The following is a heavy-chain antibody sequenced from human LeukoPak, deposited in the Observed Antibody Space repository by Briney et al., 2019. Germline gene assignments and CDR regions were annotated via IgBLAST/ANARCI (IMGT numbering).Heavy chain of an antibody. CDR3: ARDLDRYDFWSGCPPADY. D-gene: IGHD3-3*01. J-gene: IGHJ4*02. CDR2: ISAYNGNT. Sequence: ASVKVSCKASGYTFTSYGISWVRQAPGQGLEWMGWISAYNGNTNYAQKFQGRVTMTTDTSTNTAYMELRSLRSDDTAVYYCARDLDRYDFWSGCPPADYWGQGTLVIVSS. V-gene: IGHV1-18*01. CDR1: GYTFTSYG.